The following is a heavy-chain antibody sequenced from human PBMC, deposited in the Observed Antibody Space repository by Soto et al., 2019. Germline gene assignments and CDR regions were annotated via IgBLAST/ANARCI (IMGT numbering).Heavy chain of an antibody. CDR2: INPSGGST. CDR3: ARDLGVVVVAAEPNYYYYYGMDV. J-gene: IGHJ6*02. V-gene: IGHV1-46*01. Sequence: ASVKVSCKASGYTFTSYYMHWVRQAPGQGLEWMGIINPSGGSTSYAQKFQGRVTMTRDTSTSTVYMELSSLRSEDTAVYYRARDLGVVVVAAEPNYYYYYGMDVWGQGTTVTVSS. CDR1: GYTFTSYY. D-gene: IGHD2-15*01.